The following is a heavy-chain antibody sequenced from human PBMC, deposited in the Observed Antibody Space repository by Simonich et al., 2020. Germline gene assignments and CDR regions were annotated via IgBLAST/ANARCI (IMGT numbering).Heavy chain of an antibody. CDR2: MNPNSGNT. CDR3: ARGRGGMSRGYVDY. Sequence: QVQLVQSGAEVKTPGASVKVSCKASGYPFTRYDINWVRQATGQGLDGMGWMNPNSGNTGYAKKFEGRGTITRNTSISTAYMELSSLRSEDTAVYYCARGRGGMSRGYVDYWGQGTLVTVSS. D-gene: IGHD2-15*01. V-gene: IGHV1-8*03. J-gene: IGHJ4*02. CDR1: GYPFTRYD.